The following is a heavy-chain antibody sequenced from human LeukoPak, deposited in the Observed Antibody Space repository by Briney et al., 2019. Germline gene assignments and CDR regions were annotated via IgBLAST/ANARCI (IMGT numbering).Heavy chain of an antibody. Sequence: ASVKVSCKASGYTFTGYYMHWVRQAPGQGLEWMGWINPNSGGTNYAQKFQGRVTVTRDTSISTAYMELSRLRSDDTAVYYCARDRGYCSGGSCPDLYMDVWGKGTTVTVSS. CDR3: ARDRGYCSGGSCPDLYMDV. V-gene: IGHV1-2*02. CDR1: GYTFTGYY. CDR2: INPNSGGT. D-gene: IGHD2-15*01. J-gene: IGHJ6*03.